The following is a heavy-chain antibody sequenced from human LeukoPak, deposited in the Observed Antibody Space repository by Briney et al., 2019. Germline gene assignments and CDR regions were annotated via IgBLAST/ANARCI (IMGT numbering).Heavy chain of an antibody. CDR2: IWYDGSNK. V-gene: IGHV3-33*01. Sequence: GRSLRLSCAASGFTFSNYGMHWVRQAPGKGLEWVAIIWYDGSNKYYADSVKGRFTISRDNSKNTLYLQMNSLRAEDTAVYYCARVLRLVDSDYWGQGTLVTVSS. CDR3: ARVLRLVDSDY. CDR1: GFTFSNYG. J-gene: IGHJ4*02. D-gene: IGHD2-15*01.